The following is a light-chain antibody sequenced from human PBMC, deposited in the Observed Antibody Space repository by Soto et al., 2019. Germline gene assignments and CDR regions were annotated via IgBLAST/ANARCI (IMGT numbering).Light chain of an antibody. V-gene: IGLV1-44*01. CDR3: AGWDGSLKGFV. Sequence: VLTQPPSKSTDPGQSVTIPRSGTASNIGRDPVNWHQQVPGTAPKLLIYENNHRPSGVPDRFSGSKSGTSASLVISGLQSEDEAEYFCAGWDGSLKGFVFGTGTKV. CDR2: ENN. J-gene: IGLJ1*01. CDR1: ASNIGRDP.